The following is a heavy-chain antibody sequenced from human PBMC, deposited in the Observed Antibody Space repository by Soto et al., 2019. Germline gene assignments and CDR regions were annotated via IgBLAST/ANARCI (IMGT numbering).Heavy chain of an antibody. J-gene: IGHJ6*02. CDR2: IIPIFGTA. V-gene: IGHV1-69*06. Sequence: SVKVSCKASGGTFSIYAISGVRQSPGQGLEWMGGIIPIFGTANYAQKFQGRVTITADKSTGTAYMELSSPRSEDTAVYYCARGGHLGPYGMDVWGQGTTVTSP. CDR1: GGTFSIYA. CDR3: ARGGHLGPYGMDV.